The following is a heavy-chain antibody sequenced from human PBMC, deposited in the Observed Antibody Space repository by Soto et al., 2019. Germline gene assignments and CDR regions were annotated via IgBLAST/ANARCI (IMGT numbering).Heavy chain of an antibody. D-gene: IGHD2-2*01. Sequence: GGSLRLSCAASVFTFRSYGMMCVRHSPGKWLEWVSAISQSAGGNTYYADSVKGRFTISRDNSKNILYLQMNSLRAEDTAVYYCARGSSCDTTRCYDPAFFAPRAQGTLVPVSS. J-gene: IGHJ5*02. CDR2: ISQSAGGNT. CDR3: ARGSSCDTTRCYDPAFFAP. CDR1: VFTFRSYG. V-gene: IGHV3-23*01.